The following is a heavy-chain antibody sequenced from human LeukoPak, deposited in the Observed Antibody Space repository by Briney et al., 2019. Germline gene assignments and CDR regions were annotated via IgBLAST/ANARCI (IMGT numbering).Heavy chain of an antibody. CDR3: ARDSNRVYYDSNGYYYYDAFDI. J-gene: IGHJ3*02. CDR1: GYTFTSYY. Sequence: ASVKVSCKASGYTFTSYYMHWVQQAPGQGLEWMGIINPSGGSTSYAQKFQGRVTMTRDTSTSTVYLELSSLRSEDTAVYYCARDSNRVYYDSNGYYYYDAFDIWGQGTMVTVSS. D-gene: IGHD3-22*01. V-gene: IGHV1-46*01. CDR2: INPSGGST.